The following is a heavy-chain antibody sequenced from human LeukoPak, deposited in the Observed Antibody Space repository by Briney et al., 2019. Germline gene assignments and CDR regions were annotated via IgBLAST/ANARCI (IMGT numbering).Heavy chain of an antibody. CDR3: ARESCDSSSTRCYLYYYYMDV. Sequence: ASVKVSCKASGYTFTSYGISWVRQAPGQGLEWMGWISAYNGNTNYAQKLQGRVTMTTDTSTSTAYMELRSLRSDDTAVYYCARESCDSSSTRCYLYYYYMDVWGKGTTVTVSS. CDR2: ISAYNGNT. V-gene: IGHV1-18*01. J-gene: IGHJ6*03. CDR1: GYTFTSYG. D-gene: IGHD2-2*01.